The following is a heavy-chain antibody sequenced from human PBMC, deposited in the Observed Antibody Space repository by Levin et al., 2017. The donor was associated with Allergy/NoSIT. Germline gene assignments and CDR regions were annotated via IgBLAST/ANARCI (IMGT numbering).Heavy chain of an antibody. CDR2: ISTSSSYI. J-gene: IGHJ6*02. D-gene: IGHD4-17*01. V-gene: IGHV3-21*01. CDR1: GFTFSQYN. CDR3: ARAGATVTTPGSWFYHGMDV. Sequence: LSLTCAASGFTFSQYNMNWVRQVPGKGLEWVSSISTSSSYIYYADSVKGRFTISRDNAKNSLYLQMNGLRGEDTAVYYCARAGATVTTPGSWFYHGMDVWGQGTTVTVSS.